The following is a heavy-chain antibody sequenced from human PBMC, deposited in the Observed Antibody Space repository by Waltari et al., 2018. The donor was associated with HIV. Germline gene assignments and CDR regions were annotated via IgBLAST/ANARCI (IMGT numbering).Heavy chain of an antibody. CDR1: GFSFSTYW. D-gene: IGHD2-21*02. Sequence: EVQLVESGGGLVRPGLSLRLSCAASGFSFSTYWMQWVRQVPGKGPVWVSRSDQEGNRISYADSVKGRFTISRDNARNSLYLQMNSLRVEDTAVYYCARMTSPYFIDYWGLGTLVTVSS. V-gene: IGHV3-74*01. CDR3: ARMTSPYFIDY. J-gene: IGHJ4*02. CDR2: SDQEGNRI.